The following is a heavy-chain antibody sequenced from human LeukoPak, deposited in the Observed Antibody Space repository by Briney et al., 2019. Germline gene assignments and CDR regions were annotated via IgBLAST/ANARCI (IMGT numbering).Heavy chain of an antibody. CDR3: SRSRRVSCGGDCYSFDY. Sequence: GGSLRLSCTVSGFTFGDYGMSWFRQAPGKGLEWVGFIRSKRYGGTTEYAASEKGRFSISRDDFKSIAYLQINSLKTEDTAVYYCSRSRRVSCGGDCYSFDYWGQGTLVTVSS. D-gene: IGHD2-21*02. CDR2: IRSKRYGGTT. V-gene: IGHV3-49*03. CDR1: GFTFGDYG. J-gene: IGHJ4*02.